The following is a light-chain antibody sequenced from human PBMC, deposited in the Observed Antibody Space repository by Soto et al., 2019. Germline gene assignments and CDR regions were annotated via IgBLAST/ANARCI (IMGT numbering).Light chain of an antibody. CDR1: QSVSSY. J-gene: IGKJ3*01. CDR2: DAS. CDR3: QQRSNWPPRFT. V-gene: IGKV3-11*01. Sequence: EIVLTQSPATLSLSPGERATLSCRASQSVSSYLAWYQQKPGQAPSLLIYDASNRATGIPARFSGSGSGTDYSLTISSLEPEDFPVYYCQQRSNWPPRFTLGPRAKGDI.